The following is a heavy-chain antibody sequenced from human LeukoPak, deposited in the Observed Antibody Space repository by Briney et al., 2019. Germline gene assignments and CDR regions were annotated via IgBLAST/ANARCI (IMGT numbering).Heavy chain of an antibody. D-gene: IGHD6-13*01. V-gene: IGHV3-9*01. CDR2: IGWNSVKI. Sequence: PGGSLRLSCAASGFTFGNYAMNWVRQVPGKGLEWVSSIGWNSVKIGYADSVKGRFTISRDNAKNSLYLQMNSLRPEDTAFYYCAKAAPGQRLVADYFDYWGQGILVTVSS. CDR3: AKAAPGQRLVADYFDY. CDR1: GFTFGNYA. J-gene: IGHJ4*02.